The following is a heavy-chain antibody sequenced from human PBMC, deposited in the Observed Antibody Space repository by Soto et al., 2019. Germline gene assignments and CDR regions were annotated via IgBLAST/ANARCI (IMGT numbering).Heavy chain of an antibody. CDR3: ARVGVAAAGYNWFDP. Sequence: QLQLQESGSGLVKPSQTLSLTCAVSGGSISGGGYSWSWIRQPPGKGLEWIGYIYHSGSTYYNPSLKSRVTISVDRSKNQFSLKLSSVTAADTAVYYCARVGVAAAGYNWFDPWGQGTLVTVSS. J-gene: IGHJ5*02. D-gene: IGHD6-13*01. CDR1: GGSISGGGYS. CDR2: IYHSGST. V-gene: IGHV4-30-2*01.